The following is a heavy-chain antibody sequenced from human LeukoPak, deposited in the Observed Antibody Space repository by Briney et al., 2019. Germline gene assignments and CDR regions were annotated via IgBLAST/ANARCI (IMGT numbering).Heavy chain of an antibody. CDR3: ARDPRYYSDLYYFDY. V-gene: IGHV3-33*08. CDR2: IWYDGSNE. Sequence: GGSLRLSCAASGFTFSSHGMHWVRQAPGKGLEWVAMIWYDGSNEYYADSVKGRFTISRDNAKNSLFLQMNSLRPEDTAVYYCARDPRYYSDLYYFDYWGQGTLVTVSS. CDR1: GFTFSSHG. J-gene: IGHJ4*02. D-gene: IGHD3-22*01.